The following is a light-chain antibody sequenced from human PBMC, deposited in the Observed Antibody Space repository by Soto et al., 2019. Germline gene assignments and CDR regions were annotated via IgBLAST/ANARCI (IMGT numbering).Light chain of an antibody. V-gene: IGLV1-40*01. CDR2: GNG. J-gene: IGLJ3*02. Sequence: QSVLTQPPSVSGAPGQRVTISCTGSSSNIGAGYDVHWYQQLPGTAPKLLIYGNGNRPSGVPDRFSGSKSGTSASLAITGLQAEDETDYYCPSYDSSLSGWVFGGGTKVTVL. CDR1: SSNIGAGYD. CDR3: PSYDSSLSGWV.